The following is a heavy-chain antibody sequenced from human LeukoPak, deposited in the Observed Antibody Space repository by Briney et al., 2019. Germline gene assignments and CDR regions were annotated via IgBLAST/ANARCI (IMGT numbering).Heavy chain of an antibody. Sequence: GGSLRLSCAASGFTFSDYYMSWIRQAPGKGLEWVSYISSSGSTIYYADSVKGRFTISRDNAKNSLYLQMNSLRAEDTAVYYCARDRCSGTSCYTVRGGNWFDPWGQGTLVTVSS. CDR3: ARDRCSGTSCYTVRGGNWFDP. D-gene: IGHD2-2*02. J-gene: IGHJ5*02. V-gene: IGHV3-11*04. CDR1: GFTFSDYY. CDR2: ISSSGSTI.